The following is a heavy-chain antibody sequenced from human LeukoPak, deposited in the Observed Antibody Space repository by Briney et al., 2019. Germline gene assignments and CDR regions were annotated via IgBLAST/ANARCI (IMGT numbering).Heavy chain of an antibody. CDR2: IDSRDNT. V-gene: IGHV3-53*04. J-gene: IGHJ5*02. Sequence: GSLRLSCAASGFTVRNNHMSWVRQAPGKGLEWVSVIDSRDNTYHADSVKGRFTISRHTSKNTLYLQMNSLRAEDTAVYYCARESTPLRGAFDPWGPGTLVTVSS. CDR3: ARESTPLRGAFDP. CDR1: GFTVRNNH. D-gene: IGHD5-24*01.